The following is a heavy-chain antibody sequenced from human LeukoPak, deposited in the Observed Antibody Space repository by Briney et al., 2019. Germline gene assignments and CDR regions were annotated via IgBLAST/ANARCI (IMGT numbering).Heavy chain of an antibody. CDR3: ARTSSPALDAFDI. CDR1: GYTFTSYY. Sequence: ASVKVSCKASGYTFTSYYMHWVRQAPGQGLEWMGIINPSGGSTSYAQKFQGRVTMTRDMSTSTVYMELSSLRSEDTAVYYCARTSSPALDAFDIWGQGTMVTVSS. D-gene: IGHD6-13*01. CDR2: INPSGGST. J-gene: IGHJ3*02. V-gene: IGHV1-46*01.